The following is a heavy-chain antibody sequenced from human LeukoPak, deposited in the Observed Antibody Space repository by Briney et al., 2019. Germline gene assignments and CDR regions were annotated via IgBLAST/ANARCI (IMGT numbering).Heavy chain of an antibody. CDR2: INTNTGNP. J-gene: IGHJ4*02. Sequence: VASVKVSCTASGYTFTGYYLHWVRQAPGQGLEWMGWINTNTGNPTYAQGFTGRFVFSLDTSVSTAHLQISSLKAEDTAVYYCGVVITQYDYWGQGTLVTVSS. CDR3: GVVITQYDY. D-gene: IGHD3-22*01. CDR1: GYTFTGYY. V-gene: IGHV7-4-1*02.